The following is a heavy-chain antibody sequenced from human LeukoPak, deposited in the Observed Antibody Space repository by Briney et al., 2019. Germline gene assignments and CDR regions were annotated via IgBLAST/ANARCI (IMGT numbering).Heavy chain of an antibody. CDR3: AKVIRGGYGMDV. CDR1: KFTFSAYW. CDR2: IWYDGSNK. V-gene: IGHV3-33*08. Sequence: GGSLRLSCAASKFTFSAYWMSWVRQAPGKGLEWVAVIWYDGSNKYYADSVKGRFTISRDNSKNTLYLQMNSLRDEDTAVYFCAKVIRGGYGMDVWGQGTTVTVSS. J-gene: IGHJ6*02. D-gene: IGHD3-10*01.